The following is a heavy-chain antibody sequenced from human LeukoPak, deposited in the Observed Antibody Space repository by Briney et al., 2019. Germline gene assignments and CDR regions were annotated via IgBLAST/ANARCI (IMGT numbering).Heavy chain of an antibody. J-gene: IGHJ4*02. CDR3: ARFSGYCSSTSCYSWSFDY. CDR1: GYSFTSYW. D-gene: IGHD2-2*01. Sequence: KPGESLKISCKGSGYSFTSYWIGWVRQMPGKGLERMGIIYPGDSDTRYSPSFQGQVTISADKSISTAYLQWSSLKASDTAMYYCARFSGYCSSTSCYSWSFDYWGQGTLVTVSS. V-gene: IGHV5-51*01. CDR2: IYPGDSDT.